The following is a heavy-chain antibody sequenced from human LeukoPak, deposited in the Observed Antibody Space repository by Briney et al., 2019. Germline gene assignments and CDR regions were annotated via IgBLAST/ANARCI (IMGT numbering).Heavy chain of an antibody. CDR3: ARRITMIVPGAFGI. Sequence: PSETLSLTCTVSGGSISSSSYYWGWIRQPPGKGLEWIGSIYYSGSTYYNPSLKSQVTISVDTSKNQFSLKLSSVTAADTAVYYCARRITMIVPGAFGIWGQGTMVTVSS. CDR2: IYYSGST. J-gene: IGHJ3*02. V-gene: IGHV4-39*01. D-gene: IGHD3-22*01. CDR1: GGSISSSSYY.